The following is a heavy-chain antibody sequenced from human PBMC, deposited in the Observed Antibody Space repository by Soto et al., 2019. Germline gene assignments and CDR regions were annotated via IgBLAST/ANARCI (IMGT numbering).Heavy chain of an antibody. CDR3: ARTDTAMVTFMDG. Sequence: GESLKISCKGSGYSFTSYWIGWVRQMPGKGLEWMGIIYPGDSDTRYSPSFQGQVTISADKSISTAYLQWSSLKASDTATYYWARTDTAMVTFMDGWGKGTTVTVSS. V-gene: IGHV5-51*01. CDR2: IYPGDSDT. D-gene: IGHD5-18*01. CDR1: GYSFTSYW. J-gene: IGHJ6*03.